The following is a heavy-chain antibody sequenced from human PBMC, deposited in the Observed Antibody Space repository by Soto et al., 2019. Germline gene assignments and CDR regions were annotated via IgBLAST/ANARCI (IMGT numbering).Heavy chain of an antibody. J-gene: IGHJ4*02. D-gene: IGHD3-22*01. CDR1: GFSLSTSGVG. V-gene: IGHV2-5*02. CDR3: ARHRGYYYDSSGYYPDY. CDR2: IYWDDDK. Sequence: QITLKESGPTLVKPTQTLTLTCTFSGFSLSTSGVGVGWIRQPPGKALEWLALIYWDDDKRYSPSLKSRLTTTKDTSKNQVVLTMTNMDPVDTATYSCARHRGYYYDSSGYYPDYWGQGTLVTVSS.